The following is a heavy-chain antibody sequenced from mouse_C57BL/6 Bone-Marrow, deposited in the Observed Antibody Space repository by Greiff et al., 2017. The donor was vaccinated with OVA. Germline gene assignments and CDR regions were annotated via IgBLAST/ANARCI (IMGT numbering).Heavy chain of an antibody. CDR3: ARRDCYCYAKGY. CDR1: GYTFTGYW. D-gene: IGHD1-1*01. J-gene: IGHJ4*01. V-gene: IGHV1-9*01. CDR2: ILPGSGST. Sequence: QVQLQQSGAELMKPGASVKLSCKATGYTFTGYWIEWVKQRPGHGLEWIGEILPGSGSTNYNEKFKGKATFTADTSSNTAYRPLSSLTTEDTAMYSCARRDCYCYAKGYWGQGTSLTVSS.